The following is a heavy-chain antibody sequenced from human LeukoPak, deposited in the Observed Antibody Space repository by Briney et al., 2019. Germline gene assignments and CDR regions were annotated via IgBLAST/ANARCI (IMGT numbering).Heavy chain of an antibody. Sequence: PGGSLRLSCAASGFTFSNYAMSWVRQAPGKGLEWVSAITGSGSGIYYADSMKSRFTICRDNSKNTLYLQINSLRAEDTAVYYCAKWGDYDVLTGYYVSDYWGQGTLVTVSS. CDR1: GFTFSNYA. V-gene: IGHV3-23*01. J-gene: IGHJ4*02. CDR2: ITGSGSGI. CDR3: AKWGDYDVLTGYYVSDY. D-gene: IGHD3-9*01.